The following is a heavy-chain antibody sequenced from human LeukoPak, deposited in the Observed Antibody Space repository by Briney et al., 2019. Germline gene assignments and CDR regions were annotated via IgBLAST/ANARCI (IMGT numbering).Heavy chain of an antibody. CDR3: ATTGEIAAWGAFDI. V-gene: IGHV1-69*05. Sequence: SVKFSCKASGGTFSSYAISWVRQAPGQGLEWMGGIIPIFGTANYAQKFQGRVTITTDESTSTAYMELSSLRSEDTAVYYCATTGEIAAWGAFDIWGQGTMVTVSS. CDR1: GGTFSSYA. CDR2: IIPIFGTA. D-gene: IGHD6-6*01. J-gene: IGHJ3*02.